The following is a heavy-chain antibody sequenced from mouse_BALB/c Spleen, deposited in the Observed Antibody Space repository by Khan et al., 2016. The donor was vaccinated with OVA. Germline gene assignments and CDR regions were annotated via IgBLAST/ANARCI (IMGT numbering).Heavy chain of an antibody. Sequence: VELVESGAELVKPGASVKLSCKASGYTFNSYYMYWVKQRPGQGLEWIGEINPNNGDANFNEKFKNKATLTVDKSSNTAFLQLRSLTSEDTAVYYCTRSGYGSFAYWGQGTLVTVSA. J-gene: IGHJ3*01. V-gene: IGHV1S81*02. CDR2: INPNNGDA. D-gene: IGHD2-2*01. CDR1: GYTFNSYY. CDR3: TRSGYGSFAY.